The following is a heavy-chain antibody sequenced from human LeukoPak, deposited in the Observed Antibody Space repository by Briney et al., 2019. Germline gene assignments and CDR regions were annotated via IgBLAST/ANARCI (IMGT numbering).Heavy chain of an antibody. CDR2: IKQDGSEK. V-gene: IGHV3-7*01. Sequence: PGGSLRLSCAASGFTFSSYWMSWVRQAPGKGLEWVANIKQDGSEKYYVDSVKGRFTISRDNAKNSLYLQMNSLRAEDTAVYYCARDRGLKYGSGSYYLDYWGQGTLVTVSS. CDR1: GFTFSSYW. CDR3: ARDRGLKYGSGSYYLDY. D-gene: IGHD3-10*01. J-gene: IGHJ4*02.